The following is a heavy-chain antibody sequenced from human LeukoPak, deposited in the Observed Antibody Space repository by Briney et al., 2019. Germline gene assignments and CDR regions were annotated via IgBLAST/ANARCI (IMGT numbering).Heavy chain of an antibody. Sequence: ASVKVSCKASGYTFTSYGISWVRQAPGQGLEWMGWISAYNGNTNYAQKLQGRVTMTTDTSTSTAYMELRSLRSDDTAVYYCARERSSGYLDNDAFDIWGQGTMVTVSS. CDR1: GYTFTSYG. CDR3: ARERSSGYLDNDAFDI. J-gene: IGHJ3*02. V-gene: IGHV1-18*01. CDR2: ISAYNGNT. D-gene: IGHD3-22*01.